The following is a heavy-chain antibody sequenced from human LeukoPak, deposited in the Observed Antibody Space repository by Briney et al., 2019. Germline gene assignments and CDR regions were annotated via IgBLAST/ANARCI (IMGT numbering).Heavy chain of an antibody. J-gene: IGHJ2*01. CDR1: GFILSSDA. V-gene: IGHV3-21*01. Sequence: PGGSLRLSCAASGFILSSDAMHWVRQAPGKGLEWVSSISSSGSYTYFADSVKGRFTISRDNAKISLYLQMNSLRAEDTAVYYCAREVMVVAATTFWYFDLWGRGTLVTVSS. CDR3: AREVMVVAATTFWYFDL. CDR2: ISSSGSYT. D-gene: IGHD2-15*01.